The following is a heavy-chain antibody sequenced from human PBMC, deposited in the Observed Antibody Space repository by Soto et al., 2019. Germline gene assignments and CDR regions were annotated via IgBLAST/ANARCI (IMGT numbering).Heavy chain of an antibody. CDR1: GYTFTGYY. Sequence: ASVKVSCKASGYTFTGYYMHWVRQAPGQGLEWMGWINPNSGGTSYAQKFQGRVTMTRDTSISTAYMELRRLRSDDTDVYYCARARIVAPIVGWFDPWGQGTLVTVSS. CDR3: ARARIVAPIVGWFDP. D-gene: IGHD5-12*01. V-gene: IGHV1-2*02. J-gene: IGHJ5*02. CDR2: INPNSGGT.